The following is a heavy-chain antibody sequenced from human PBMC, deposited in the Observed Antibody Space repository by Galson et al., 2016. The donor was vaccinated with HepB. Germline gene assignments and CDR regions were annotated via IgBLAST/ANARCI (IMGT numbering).Heavy chain of an antibody. J-gene: IGHJ2*01. Sequence: LSLTCTVSGGSISNFHWTWIRQSPGKGLEWIGYIFHTGSANYNPSLRSRVTLSVDTSKNQFSLRLASVTAADTAVYYCARGRLFCESNTCYYWYFDLWGRGTLVAVSS. D-gene: IGHD2-15*01. CDR2: IFHTGSA. V-gene: IGHV4-59*01. CDR3: ARGRLFCESNTCYYWYFDL. CDR1: GGSISNFH.